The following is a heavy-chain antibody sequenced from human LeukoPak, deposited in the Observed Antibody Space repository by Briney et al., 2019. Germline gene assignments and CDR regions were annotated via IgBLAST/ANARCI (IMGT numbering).Heavy chain of an antibody. V-gene: IGHV4-31*03. J-gene: IGHJ4*02. CDR2: IYYRGST. CDR3: ATGYGDFRVEGRYFYS. Sequence: SQTLSLTCTVSGGSISSGGYYWSWIRQHPGKGLEWIGYIYYRGSTYYNPSLKSRVTISIDTSKKHFFLKLKSVTAADTAVYYCATGYGDFRVEGRYFYSWGQGTLVTVSS. D-gene: IGHD4-17*01. CDR1: GGSISSGGYY.